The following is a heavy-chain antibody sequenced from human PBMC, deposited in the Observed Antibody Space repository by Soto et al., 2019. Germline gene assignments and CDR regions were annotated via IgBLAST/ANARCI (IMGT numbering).Heavy chain of an antibody. J-gene: IGHJ3*02. Sequence: GGSLRLSCAASGFTFSSYGMHWVRQAPGKGLEWVAVISYDGSNKYYADSVKGRFTISRDNSKNTLYLQMNSLRAEDTAVYYCAKDGHDIVVVVAALRGAFAIWGQGTMVTVSS. D-gene: IGHD2-15*01. CDR2: ISYDGSNK. V-gene: IGHV3-30*18. CDR1: GFTFSSYG. CDR3: AKDGHDIVVVVAALRGAFAI.